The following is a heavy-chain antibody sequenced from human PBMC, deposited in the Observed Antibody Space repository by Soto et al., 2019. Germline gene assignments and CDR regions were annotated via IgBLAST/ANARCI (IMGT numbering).Heavy chain of an antibody. J-gene: IGHJ4*02. V-gene: IGHV4-4*02. D-gene: IGHD2-15*01. CDR2: IHLSGTT. CDR1: GGSISSSNW. CDR3: ARELFGGYSPAGY. Sequence: PSETLSLTCAVSGGSISSSNWWSWVRQPPGKGLEWVGEIHLSGTTNYNPSLKSRVTMSIDQSQNQLSLTLTSVTAADTAVYYCARELFGGYSPAGYCGLGTLVTV.